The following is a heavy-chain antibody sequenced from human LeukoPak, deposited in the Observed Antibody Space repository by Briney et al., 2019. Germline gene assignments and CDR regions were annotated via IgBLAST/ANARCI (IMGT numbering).Heavy chain of an antibody. CDR3: ARDKVYYYYYYMDV. V-gene: IGHV3-21*04. CDR2: ISSSSSYI. CDR1: GFTFSSYS. J-gene: IGHJ6*03. Sequence: GSLRLSCAASGFTFSSYSMNWVRQAPGKGLEWVSSISSSSSYIYYADSVKGRFTISRDNAKNSLYLQMNSLRAEDTALYYCARDKVYYYYYYMDVWGKGTTVIVSS.